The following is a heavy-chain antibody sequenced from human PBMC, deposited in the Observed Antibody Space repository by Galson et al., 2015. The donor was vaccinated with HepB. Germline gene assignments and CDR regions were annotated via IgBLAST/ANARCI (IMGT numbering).Heavy chain of an antibody. V-gene: IGHV3-7*03. CDR3: VSYNGGWLFHH. D-gene: IGHD6-19*01. CDR1: GITFSSYW. CDR2: INQDGSEK. Sequence: SLRLSCAASGITFSSYWMSRVRQAPGKGLEWVANINQDGSEKNYVDSVKGRFTISRYNAKYSLNLQMNSLRAEDTAVYYCVSYNGGWLFHHWGQGTLVTVSS. J-gene: IGHJ1*01.